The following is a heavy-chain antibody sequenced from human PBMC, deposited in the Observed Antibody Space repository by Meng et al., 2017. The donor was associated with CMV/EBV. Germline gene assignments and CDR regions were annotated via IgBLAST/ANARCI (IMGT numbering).Heavy chain of an antibody. CDR1: GFTFSNYG. CDR2: IWYDGSNQ. CDR3: AKDSRPAAMYYYGMDV. D-gene: IGHD2-2*01. V-gene: IGHV3-33*06. J-gene: IGHJ6*02. Sequence: GGSLRLSCAGSGFTFSNYGMHWVRQAPGKGLEWVAGIWYDGSNQYYADSAKGRFSISRDNSKNTLYLLMNSLRAEDTAVYYCAKDSRPAAMYYYGMDVWGQGTTVTVSS.